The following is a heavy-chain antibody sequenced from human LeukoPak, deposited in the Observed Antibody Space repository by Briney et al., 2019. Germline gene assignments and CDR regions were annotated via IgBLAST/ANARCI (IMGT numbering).Heavy chain of an antibody. CDR1: GFTFSSYA. CDR2: ISGSGGCT. V-gene: IGHV3-23*01. D-gene: IGHD6-13*01. CDR3: AKGAYSSSWYRNWFDP. Sequence: GGSLRLSCAASGFTFSSYAMSWVRQAPGKGLEWVSAISGSGGCTYYADSVKGRFTISRDNSKNTLYLQMNSLRAEDTAVYYCAKGAYSSSWYRNWFDPWGQGTLVTVSS. J-gene: IGHJ5*02.